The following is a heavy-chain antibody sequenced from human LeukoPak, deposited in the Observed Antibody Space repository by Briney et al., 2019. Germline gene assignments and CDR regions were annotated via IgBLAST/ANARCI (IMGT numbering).Heavy chain of an antibody. CDR1: GYILTGYY. V-gene: IGHV1-2*02. D-gene: IGHD5-12*01. CDR2: INPDNGVT. CDR3: ARDPGLGYSGYGDGPYFDY. Sequence: GASVKVSCKASGYILTGYYIHWVRQAPGQGLEWMGWINPDNGVTNYAQKFQGRVTITRDTSISTAYMELSRLRSDDTAVYHCARDPGLGYSGYGDGPYFDYWGQGTLVTVSS. J-gene: IGHJ4*02.